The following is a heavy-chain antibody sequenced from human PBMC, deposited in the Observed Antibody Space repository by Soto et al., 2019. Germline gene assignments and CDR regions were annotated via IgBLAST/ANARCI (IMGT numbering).Heavy chain of an antibody. CDR3: ARVVKGWFGEFDCDF. CDR2: INPNSGGT. J-gene: IGHJ4*02. Sequence: SAARSCKGSGYSFTGYYMHWGRETPVQGLEWMGWINPNSGGTNYAQKFQGRVTLTRDTSISTAYMELSRLRSDDTAVYDCARVVKGWFGEFDCDFWGQGTLVTVSS. CDR1: GYSFTGYY. D-gene: IGHD3-10*01. V-gene: IGHV1-2*02.